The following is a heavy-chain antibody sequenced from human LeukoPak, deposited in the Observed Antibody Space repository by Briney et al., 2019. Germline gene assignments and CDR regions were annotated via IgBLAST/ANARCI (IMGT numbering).Heavy chain of an antibody. J-gene: IGHJ6*03. D-gene: IGHD1-26*01. CDR1: GYTFTGYY. CDR3: ARMERYYYYYYMDV. CDR2: INPNSGGT. V-gene: IGHV1-2*02. Sequence: ASVKVSCKASGYTFTGYYMHWVRQAPGQGLEWMGWINPNSGGTNYAQKFQGRVTMTRDTSISTAYMELSRLRSDGTAVYYCARMERYYYYYYMDVWGKGTTLTVYS.